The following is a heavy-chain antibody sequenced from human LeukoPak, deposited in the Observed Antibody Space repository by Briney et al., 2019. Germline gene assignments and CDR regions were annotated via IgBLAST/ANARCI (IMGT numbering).Heavy chain of an antibody. Sequence: PGRSLRLSCAASGFTFSSYAMHWVRQAPGKGPEWVAVISYDGSNKYYADSVKGRFTISRDNSKNTLYLQMNSLRAEDTAVYYCARGDCSSTSCSADYWGQGTLVTVSS. V-gene: IGHV3-30*04. D-gene: IGHD2-2*01. CDR2: ISYDGSNK. CDR1: GFTFSSYA. J-gene: IGHJ4*02. CDR3: ARGDCSSTSCSADY.